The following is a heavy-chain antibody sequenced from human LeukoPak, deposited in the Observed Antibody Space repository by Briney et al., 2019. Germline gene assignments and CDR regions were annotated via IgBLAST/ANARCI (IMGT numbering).Heavy chain of an antibody. CDR2: IYPGDSDT. V-gene: IGHV5-51*01. Sequence: GESLKISCQASGYSFTSYWIGWVRQMPGKGLEWMGIIYPGDSDTKYSPSFQGQVTISADKSISTAYLQWSSLKASDAAMYYCARHQSSGLSEAFDIWGQGTMVTVSS. J-gene: IGHJ3*02. CDR3: ARHQSSGLSEAFDI. D-gene: IGHD3/OR15-3a*01. CDR1: GYSFTSYW.